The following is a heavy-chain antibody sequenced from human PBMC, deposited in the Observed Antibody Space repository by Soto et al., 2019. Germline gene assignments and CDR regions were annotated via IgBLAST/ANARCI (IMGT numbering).Heavy chain of an antibody. D-gene: IGHD2-8*01. CDR1: GFTFTSFA. CDR3: ARRLTKTVSALGY. V-gene: IGHV3-30*09. CDR2: ISENGVNK. Sequence: GGSLRLSCSASGFTFTSFAIHWVRQAPGKGLGWVAVISENGVNKYSAESVRGRFVISRDNSKNTVELEMNSLRPEDTAIYFCARRLTKTVSALGYWGQGTLVTVSS. J-gene: IGHJ4*02.